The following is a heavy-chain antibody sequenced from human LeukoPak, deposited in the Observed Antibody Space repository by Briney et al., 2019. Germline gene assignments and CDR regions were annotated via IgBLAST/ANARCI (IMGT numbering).Heavy chain of an antibody. V-gene: IGHV3-66*01. J-gene: IGHJ4*02. CDR1: GFTFSSYA. CDR3: ARDFSRYSSSWHDY. CDR2: IYSGGST. D-gene: IGHD6-13*01. Sequence: TGGSLRLSCAASGFTFSSYAMSWVRQAPGKGLEWVSAIYSGGSTYYADSVKGRFTISRDNSKNTLYLQMNSLRAEDTAVYYCARDFSRYSSSWHDYWGQGTLVTVSS.